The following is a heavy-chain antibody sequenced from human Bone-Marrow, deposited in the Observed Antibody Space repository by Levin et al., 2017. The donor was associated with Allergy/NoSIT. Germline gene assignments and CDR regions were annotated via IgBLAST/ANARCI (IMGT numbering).Heavy chain of an antibody. CDR3: VRGEGDYVGDTFSL. V-gene: IGHV3-33*01. D-gene: IGHD4-17*01. CDR1: GFSFSIFA. Sequence: GESLKISCAASGFSFSIFAMHWVRQAPGKGLEWVAVIWFDGSEKYYADSMKGRITISRDNSKNTLYLQMKSLRVEDTAVYYCVRGEGDYVGDTFSLWGQGTMVTVSS. J-gene: IGHJ3*01. CDR2: IWFDGSEK.